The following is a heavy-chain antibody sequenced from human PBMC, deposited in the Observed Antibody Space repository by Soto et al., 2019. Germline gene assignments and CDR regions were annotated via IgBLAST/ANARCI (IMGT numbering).Heavy chain of an antibody. J-gene: IGHJ4*02. D-gene: IGHD4-17*01. V-gene: IGHV4-34*01. CDR2: INHSGST. CDR1: GGSFNGYY. CDR3: ASQRPTVTTFDY. Sequence: QVQLRQWGAGLVKPSETLSLTCAVYGGSFNGYYWNWIRQPPGKGLEWIGEINHSGSTNYNPSLKSRVYISVDTSKNQFSLRLSSVTAADPAVYYCASQRPTVTTFDYWGQGTLVTVSS.